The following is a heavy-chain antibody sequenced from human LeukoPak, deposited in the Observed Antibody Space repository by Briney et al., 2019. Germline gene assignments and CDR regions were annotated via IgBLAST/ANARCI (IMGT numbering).Heavy chain of an antibody. CDR2: ISSSSSYT. CDR1: GFTFSDYY. J-gene: IGHJ4*02. D-gene: IGHD3-10*01. V-gene: IGHV3-11*06. Sequence: GGSLRLSCAASGFTFSDYYMSCIRQAPGKGLEWVSYISSSSSYTNYADSVKGRFTISRDNAKNSLYLQMNSLRAEDTAVYYCARDKSHYYGSGSPPDHRGQGTLVTVSS. CDR3: ARDKSHYYGSGSPPDH.